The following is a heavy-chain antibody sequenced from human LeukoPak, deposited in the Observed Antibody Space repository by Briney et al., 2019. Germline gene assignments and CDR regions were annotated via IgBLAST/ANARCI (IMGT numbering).Heavy chain of an antibody. J-gene: IGHJ6*03. CDR1: GYTFTGYY. D-gene: IGHD3-10*01. Sequence: ASVKVSCKASGYTFTGYYMHWVRQAPGQELEWMGWINPNSGGTNYAQKFQGRVTMTRDTSISTAYMELSRLRSDDTAVYYCARARGMVRGVSAYYYMDVWGKGTTVTISS. V-gene: IGHV1-2*02. CDR3: ARARGMVRGVSAYYYMDV. CDR2: INPNSGGT.